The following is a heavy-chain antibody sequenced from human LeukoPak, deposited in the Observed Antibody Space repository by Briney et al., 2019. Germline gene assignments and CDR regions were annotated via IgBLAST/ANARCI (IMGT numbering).Heavy chain of an antibody. V-gene: IGHV3-7*01. CDR2: IKQDGSEK. Sequence: PGGSLRLSCAASGFTFSSYAMHWVRQAPGKGLEWVANIKQDGSEKYYVDSVKGRFTISRDNAKNSMFLQMNSLRAEDTAVYYCARDFGYSRSEGYDYWGQGTLVTVSS. D-gene: IGHD6-13*01. CDR1: GFTFSSYA. CDR3: ARDFGYSRSEGYDY. J-gene: IGHJ4*02.